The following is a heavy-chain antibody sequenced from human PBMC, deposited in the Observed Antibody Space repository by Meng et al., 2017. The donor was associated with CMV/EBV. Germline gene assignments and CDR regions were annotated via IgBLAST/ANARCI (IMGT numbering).Heavy chain of an antibody. Sequence: SETLSLTCAISGDSVSSNSAAWNWIRQSPSRGLEWLGRTYYRSKWYDDYAMAVKSRITINPDTSKNQFSLQLNSVTPEDTVVYYCARDYYDSGAYYYTEEYYHGLDVWGQGTTVTVSS. CDR1: GDSVSSNSAA. CDR2: TYYRSKWYD. V-gene: IGHV6-1*01. CDR3: ARDYYDSGAYYYTEEYYHGLDV. D-gene: IGHD3-22*01. J-gene: IGHJ6*02.